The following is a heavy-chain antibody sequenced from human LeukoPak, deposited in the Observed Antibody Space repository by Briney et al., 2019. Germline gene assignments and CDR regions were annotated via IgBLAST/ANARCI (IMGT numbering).Heavy chain of an antibody. V-gene: IGHV1-69*06. CDR2: IIPIFGTA. D-gene: IGHD3-22*01. CDR1: GGTFSSYA. Sequence: SVKVSCKASGGTFSSYAISWVRQAPGQGLEWMGGIIPIFGTANYAQKFQGRVTITADKSTSTAYMELSSLRSEDTAVYYCASAPGGGVTYYYDSSGFDYWGQGTLVTVSS. J-gene: IGHJ4*02. CDR3: ASAPGGGVTYYYDSSGFDY.